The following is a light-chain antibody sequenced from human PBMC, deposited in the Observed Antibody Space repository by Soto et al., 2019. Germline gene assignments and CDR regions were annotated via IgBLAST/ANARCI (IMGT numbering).Light chain of an antibody. CDR1: QSVGSNY. CDR2: GAS. V-gene: IGKV3-20*01. J-gene: IGKJ5*01. CDR3: HQHASSPLT. Sequence: EIVLTQSPGTLSLSPGERATLSCRASQSVGSNYLAWYQQTPGQAPRLLIHGASTRATGIPDRFSGSGSGTDFTLTLSRLESEDSAVYYCHQHASSPLTFGQGTRLEIK.